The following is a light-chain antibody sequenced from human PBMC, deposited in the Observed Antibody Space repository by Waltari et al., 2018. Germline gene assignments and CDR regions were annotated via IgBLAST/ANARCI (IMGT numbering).Light chain of an antibody. Sequence: DVVMTQSPLSLPVTLGQPASISCRSSQSLVHSDGNTYLSWFQQRPGQSPRRLIYKVSNRDSGVPDRFSGSGSDTDFTLKISRVEAEDVGVYYCMQGTHWPPWTFGQGTKVEIQ. V-gene: IGKV2-30*02. CDR1: QSLVHSDGNTY. J-gene: IGKJ1*01. CDR3: MQGTHWPPWT. CDR2: KVS.